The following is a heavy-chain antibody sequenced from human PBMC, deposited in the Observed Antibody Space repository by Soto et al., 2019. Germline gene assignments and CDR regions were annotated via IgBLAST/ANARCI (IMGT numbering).Heavy chain of an antibody. CDR2: IRTSVGDT. J-gene: IGHJ4*02. Sequence: GGSLRLSCAASGFTFSSYAMNWVRQAPGKGLEWVSTIRTSVGDTYYAASVKGRFTISRDNSKSTVYLHLNSLRAEDTAIYYCAKDPTYDYGYFDSWGQGTLVTVS. CDR3: AKDPTYDYGYFDS. D-gene: IGHD4-17*01. CDR1: GFTFSSYA. V-gene: IGHV3-23*01.